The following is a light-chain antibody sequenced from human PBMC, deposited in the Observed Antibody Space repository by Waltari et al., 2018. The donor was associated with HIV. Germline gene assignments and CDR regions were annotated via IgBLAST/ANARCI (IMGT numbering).Light chain of an antibody. V-gene: IGKV3-20*01. CDR3: QQYGSSPALT. Sequence: EIVLTQSPGTLSLSPGERATLSCRASQSVSSNYLAWYQQKPGQAPRLLIYGASSRATGIPDRFSGSWSGTDFTLTISRLEPEDFAVYYCQQYGSSPALTFGGGTKVEIK. CDR1: QSVSSNY. CDR2: GAS. J-gene: IGKJ4*01.